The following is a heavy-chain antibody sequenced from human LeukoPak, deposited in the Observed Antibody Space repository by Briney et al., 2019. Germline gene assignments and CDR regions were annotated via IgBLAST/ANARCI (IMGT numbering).Heavy chain of an antibody. CDR2: ISSSSSTI. CDR1: GFTFSSYS. CDR3: ARDRSGGSGSMPGDYYYYGMDV. D-gene: IGHD3-10*01. V-gene: IGHV3-48*04. J-gene: IGHJ6*02. Sequence: GGSLRLSCAASGFTFSSYSMNWVRQAPGKGLEWVSYISSSSSTIYYADSVKGRFTISRDNAKNSLYLQMNSLRAEDTAVYYCARDRSGGSGSMPGDYYYYGMDVWGQGTTVTVSS.